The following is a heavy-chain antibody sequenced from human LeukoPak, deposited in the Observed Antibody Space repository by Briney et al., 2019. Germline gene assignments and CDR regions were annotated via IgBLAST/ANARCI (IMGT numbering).Heavy chain of an antibody. V-gene: IGHV4-39*01. CDR3: ARMYGVFDY. Sequence: SETPSLTCSVSGDSITTTSYYWGWIRQPPGKGLEWIGNIYYTGTTLYNPSLKDRVTVSADTSKSQFSLELTSVTAADTALYYCARMYGVFDYWGQGILVTVSS. CDR2: IYYTGTT. D-gene: IGHD2-8*01. CDR1: GDSITTTSYY. J-gene: IGHJ4*02.